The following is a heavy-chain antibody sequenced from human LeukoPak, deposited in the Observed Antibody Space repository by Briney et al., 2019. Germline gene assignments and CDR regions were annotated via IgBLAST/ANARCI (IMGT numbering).Heavy chain of an antibody. CDR3: ARVRGYCSSTICYRYYFDY. CDR2: IYHSGST. D-gene: IGHD2-2*01. J-gene: IGHJ4*02. V-gene: IGHV4-38-2*02. Sequence: SETLSLTCTVSGYSISSGYYWGWIRQPPGKGLEWIGTIYHSGSTYYNPSLKSRVTISVDTSKNQFSLKLTPVTAADTAVYYCARVRGYCSSTICYRYYFDYWGQGTLVTVSS. CDR1: GYSISSGYY.